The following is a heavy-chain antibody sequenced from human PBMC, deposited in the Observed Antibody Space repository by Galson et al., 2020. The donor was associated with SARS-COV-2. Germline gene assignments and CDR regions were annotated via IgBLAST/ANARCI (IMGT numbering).Heavy chain of an antibody. CDR2: INWNSGSI. J-gene: IGHJ4*02. D-gene: IGHD2-2*01. Sequence: GGSLRLSCSASGFTFDDYAMHWVRQAPGKGLEWVSSINWNSGSIAYADSVKGRFTISRDNAKNSLYLQMNSLRAEDMALYYCVKGYCSSSRCYAGDYWGQGTMVTVSS. CDR1: GFTFDDYA. V-gene: IGHV3-9*03. CDR3: VKGYCSSSRCYAGDY.